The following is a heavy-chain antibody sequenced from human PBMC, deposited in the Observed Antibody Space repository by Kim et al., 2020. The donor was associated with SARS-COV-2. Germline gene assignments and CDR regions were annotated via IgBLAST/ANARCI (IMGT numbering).Heavy chain of an antibody. V-gene: IGHV4-39*01. CDR1: GGSIRNSGYY. CDR3: SAQFVIAVAKSPGLDP. J-gene: IGHJ5*02. Sequence: SETLSLTCSVAGGSIRNSGYYWAWIRHPPGKGLEWIGSIFYTGSAFYNPSLKTRVSISSDMSTNHFSLKMTSVIAADTAIYYCSAQFVIAVAKSPGLDPWGQGTRLSVPS. CDR2: IFYTGSA. D-gene: IGHD2-15*01.